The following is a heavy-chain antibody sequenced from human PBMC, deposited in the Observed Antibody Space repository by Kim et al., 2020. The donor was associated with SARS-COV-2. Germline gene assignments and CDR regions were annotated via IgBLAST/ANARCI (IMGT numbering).Heavy chain of an antibody. CDR2: INTDTGNP. D-gene: IGHD3-16*02. CDR3: ARVIRGTYRYTDY. Sequence: ASVKVSCKASGYTFTNNAISWVRQAPGQGLEWMGWINTDTGNPTYAQAFTRRFVFSVDTSVTTAYLQISSLEAEDTALYYCARVIRGTYRYTDYWGQGTL. V-gene: IGHV7-4-1*02. J-gene: IGHJ4*02. CDR1: GYTFTNNA.